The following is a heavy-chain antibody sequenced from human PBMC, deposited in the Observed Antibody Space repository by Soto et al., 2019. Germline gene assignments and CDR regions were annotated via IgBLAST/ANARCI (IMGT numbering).Heavy chain of an antibody. CDR1: GYSFTGNS. CDR3: GIPRRGVAY. V-gene: IGHV1-2*04. Sequence: QVHLVQSGAEVKKPGASVRVSCKASGYSFTGNSMHWVRQAPGQGLEWMGWINPNNGGTNYAQRLRRWVTMTRETSVSTAYMDLNIMKYDDPAVYYCGIPRRGVAYWGQGHLVTVS. CDR2: INPNNGGT. J-gene: IGHJ4*02.